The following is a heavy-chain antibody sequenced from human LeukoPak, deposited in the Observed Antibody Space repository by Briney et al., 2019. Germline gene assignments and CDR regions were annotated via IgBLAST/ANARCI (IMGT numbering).Heavy chain of an antibody. D-gene: IGHD3-3*01. CDR1: GFSFSNYW. CDR2: ISSDGSDT. Sequence: GGSLRLSCAASGFSFSNYWMHWVRQAPGKGLVWVSRISSDGSDTIYADSVKGRFTMSRDNAKNTLYLQMNSLRAEDTAVYYCARDLGYDFWSAYFGMDVWGQGTTVTVSS. V-gene: IGHV3-74*01. J-gene: IGHJ6*02. CDR3: ARDLGYDFWSAYFGMDV.